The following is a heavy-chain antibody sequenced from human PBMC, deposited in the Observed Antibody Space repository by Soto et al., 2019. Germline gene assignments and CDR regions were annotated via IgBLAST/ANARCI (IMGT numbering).Heavy chain of an antibody. CDR2: DSCSGST. CDR1: GTAVRTGRYD. V-gene: IGHV4-61*01. D-gene: IGHD6-19*01. CDR3: ARVALPSVAVADVYYFDY. J-gene: IGHJ4*02. Sequence: ADTLSPTCTVFGTAVRTGRYDWCWIRQPPGKGLGGIGYDSCSGSTRYSPSLNSRVTISVDTSKNQFSLKLTSVTAADTAMYYCARVALPSVAVADVYYFDYWGQGTLVTVSS.